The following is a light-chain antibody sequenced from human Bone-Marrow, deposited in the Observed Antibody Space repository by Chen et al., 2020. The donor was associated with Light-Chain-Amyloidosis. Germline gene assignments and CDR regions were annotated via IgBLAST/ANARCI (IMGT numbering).Light chain of an antibody. CDR1: QSLLYTSSNKNY. V-gene: IGKV4-1*01. Sequence: DIVMTQSPDSLAVSLGERATINCRSSQSLLYTSSNKNYLAWYQQKPGQPPKLLIYWASTRESVVPDRFSGSGSGTDFTLSISSLQAEDVAVYYCQQYYDTPFTFGPGTKVDI. CDR2: WAS. CDR3: QQYYDTPFT. J-gene: IGKJ3*01.